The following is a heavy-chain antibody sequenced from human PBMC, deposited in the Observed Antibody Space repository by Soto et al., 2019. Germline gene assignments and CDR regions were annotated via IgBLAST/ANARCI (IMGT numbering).Heavy chain of an antibody. CDR3: ARDRYSDYYYYYMDV. J-gene: IGHJ6*03. V-gene: IGHV1-69*04. CDR1: GGTFSSYT. Sequence: KVSCKASGGTFSSYTISWVRQAPGQGLEWMGRIIPILGIANYAQKFQGRVTITADKSTSTAYMELSSLRSEDTAVYYCARDRYSDYYYYYMDVWGKGTTVTVSS. CDR2: IIPILGIA. D-gene: IGHD2-15*01.